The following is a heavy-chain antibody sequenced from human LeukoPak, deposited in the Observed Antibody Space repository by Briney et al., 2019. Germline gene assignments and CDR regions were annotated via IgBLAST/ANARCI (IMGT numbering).Heavy chain of an antibody. J-gene: IGHJ4*02. D-gene: IGHD4-11*01. V-gene: IGHV1-2*02. Sequence: ASVKVSCKASGYTFTGYYMHWVRQAPGQGLEWMGWINPSSGDTIYAQKFQGRVTMTRHTSINTAYMELSGLRSGDTALYHCARSPDYSRFDYWGQGTLVTVSS. CDR1: GYTFTGYY. CDR3: ARSPDYSRFDY. CDR2: INPSSGDT.